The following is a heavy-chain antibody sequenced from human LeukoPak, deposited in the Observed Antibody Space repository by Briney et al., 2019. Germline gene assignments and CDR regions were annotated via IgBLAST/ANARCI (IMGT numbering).Heavy chain of an antibody. J-gene: IGHJ5*01. V-gene: IGHV4-38-2*02. CDR2: IHHRGST. D-gene: IGHD6-13*01. CDR3: ARDSASSAGNWFDP. Sequence: SETLSLTCSVSGYSIRSGYYWGWIRQSPGKGLEWIGSIHHRGSTYYNPSLKSRVTISVDTSKNQVSLKLTSVTAADTAMYYCARDSASSAGNWFDPWGQGALVTVPS. CDR1: GYSIRSGYY.